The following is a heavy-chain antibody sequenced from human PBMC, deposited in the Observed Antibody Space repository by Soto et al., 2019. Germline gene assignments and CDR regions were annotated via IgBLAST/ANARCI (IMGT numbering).Heavy chain of an antibody. Sequence: SETLSLTCTVSGGSISSSSYYWGWIRQPPGKGLEWIGSIYYSGSTYYNPSLKSRVTISVDTSKNQFSLKLSSVTAEDTAVYYCVRYSWNDKNFDYWGQGTLVTVSS. CDR1: GGSISSSSYY. CDR3: VRYSWNDKNFDY. J-gene: IGHJ4*02. D-gene: IGHD1-20*01. V-gene: IGHV4-39*07. CDR2: IYYSGST.